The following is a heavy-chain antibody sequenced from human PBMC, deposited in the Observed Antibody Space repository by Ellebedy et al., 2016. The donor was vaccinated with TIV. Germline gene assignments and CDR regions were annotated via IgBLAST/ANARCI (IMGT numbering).Heavy chain of an antibody. CDR1: GYTFTSSD. V-gene: IGHV1-8*01. CDR3: AREPPGHYYFDF. Sequence: ASVKVSCXASGYTFTSSDINWVRQATGQGLEWMAWMNPNSGYTGYAQKFQGRLTMTRDTSTNSVNMELSSLRSEDTAVYYCAREPPGHYYFDFWGQGILVTVSS. CDR2: MNPNSGYT. D-gene: IGHD1-14*01. J-gene: IGHJ4*02.